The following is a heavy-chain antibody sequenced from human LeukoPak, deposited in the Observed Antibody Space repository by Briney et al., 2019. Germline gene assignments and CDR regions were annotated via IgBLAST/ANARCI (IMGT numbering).Heavy chain of an antibody. CDR3: FVGPHPYDSGDWPPN. CDR2: MYSGGSQ. V-gene: IGHV3-66*01. CDR1: GFIVSDNY. D-gene: IGHD3-10*01. Sequence: GGSLRLSCTASGFIVSDNYMSWVRQPPGKGLEWVSVMYSGGSQYYADSVKGRFTISRVNSRNTVSLQMNSLRSDDTAIYYCFVGPHPYDSGDWPPNWGQGILVTVSS. J-gene: IGHJ4*02.